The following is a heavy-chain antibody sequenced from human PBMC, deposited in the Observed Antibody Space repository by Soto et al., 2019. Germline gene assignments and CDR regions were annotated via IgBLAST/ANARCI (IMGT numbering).Heavy chain of an antibody. V-gene: IGHV3-33*01. Sequence: QVQLVESGGGVVQPGMSLRLSCAASGFIFSHFGMNWVRQAPGKGLEWVAVIRYDATYKAYAESVKGRFTISRENSKNTVSLQMDSLRVEDTAVYYCASFKGDDNSGAFDVWGQGTVVTVSS. CDR3: ASFKGDDNSGAFDV. D-gene: IGHD2-21*02. CDR2: IRYDATYK. CDR1: GFIFSHFG. J-gene: IGHJ3*01.